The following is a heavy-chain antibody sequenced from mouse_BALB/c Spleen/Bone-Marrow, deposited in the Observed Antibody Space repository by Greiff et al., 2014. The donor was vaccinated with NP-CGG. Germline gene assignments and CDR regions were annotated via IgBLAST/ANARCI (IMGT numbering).Heavy chain of an antibody. CDR3: ARYYYGSSYFYY. D-gene: IGHD1-1*01. J-gene: IGHJ2*01. CDR1: GFNIKDTY. Sequence: EVQLQQSGAELVKPGASVKLSCTASGFNIKDTYMHWVKQRPEQGLEWIGRIDPANGNTKYDPKFQGKATITADTSSNTAYLQLSSLTSEDTTLYYCARYYYGSSYFYYWGQGTTLTVSS. CDR2: IDPANGNT. V-gene: IGHV14-3*02.